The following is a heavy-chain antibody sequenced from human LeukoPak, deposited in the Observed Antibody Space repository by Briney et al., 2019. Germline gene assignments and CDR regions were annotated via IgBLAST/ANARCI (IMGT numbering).Heavy chain of an antibody. J-gene: IGHJ4*02. V-gene: IGHV3-7*01. CDR3: ARVLPGLRFSIDY. CDR2: INQDGSEK. Sequence: GGSLRLSCVASGFTFSTYWMSWVRQPAGKGLEWLANINQDGSEKYFVDSMKGRLTISRDNTKNSMYLQMNSLRAEDTAVYYCARVLPGLRFSIDYWGQGTLVTVSS. CDR1: GFTFSTYW. D-gene: IGHD5-12*01.